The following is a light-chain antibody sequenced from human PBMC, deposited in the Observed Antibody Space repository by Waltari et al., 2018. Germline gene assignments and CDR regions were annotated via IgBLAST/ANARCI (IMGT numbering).Light chain of an antibody. V-gene: IGLV1-40*01. J-gene: IGLJ2*01. CDR1: SSNIGAGYD. CDR3: QSYDRSHVV. Sequence: QAVLTQPPSVSGAPGQTVTISCTGSSSNIGAGYDVHWYQQFSGTAPKLLIYSNNHRPPGVPDRFSGSKSGTSASLAITGLQAEDEADYYCQSYDRSHVVFGGGTKLTVL. CDR2: SNN.